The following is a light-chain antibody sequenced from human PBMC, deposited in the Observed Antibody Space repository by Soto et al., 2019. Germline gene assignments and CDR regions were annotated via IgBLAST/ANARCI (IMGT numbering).Light chain of an antibody. J-gene: IGLJ2*01. CDR1: SSDVGGYNY. Sequence: QSALTQPASVSGSPGQSITISCTGTSSDVGGYNYVSWYQQHPGKAPKLMIYDVSNRPSGVSNRFSGSKSGNTASMTISGSQAEDEADYYCRSYTSISTQVSGGETQGTVL. CDR2: DVS. CDR3: RSYTSISTQV. V-gene: IGLV2-14*01.